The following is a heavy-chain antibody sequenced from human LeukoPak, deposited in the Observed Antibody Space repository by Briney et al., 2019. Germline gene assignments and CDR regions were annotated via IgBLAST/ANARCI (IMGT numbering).Heavy chain of an antibody. J-gene: IGHJ4*02. CDR1: GYTFTNYY. CDR2: IRPSGGT. D-gene: IGHD3-3*02. V-gene: IGHV1-46*01. Sequence: ASVKVSCKASGYTFTNYYMHWVRQAPGQGLEWMGLIRPSGGTSYAQKFQGRFTMTRDTSTSTVYMELSSLISEDTAVYYCTREPFAPFHKLFDYRGQGTLVTVSS. CDR3: TREPFAPFHKLFDY.